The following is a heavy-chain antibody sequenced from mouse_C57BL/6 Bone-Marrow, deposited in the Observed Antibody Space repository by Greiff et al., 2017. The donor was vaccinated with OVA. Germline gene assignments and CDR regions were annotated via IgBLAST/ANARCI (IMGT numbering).Heavy chain of an antibody. D-gene: IGHD2-3*01. CDR2: IDPSDSYT. V-gene: IGHV1-69*01. J-gene: IGHJ2*01. CDR3: ARWDGYSPYYFDY. CDR1: GYTFTSYW. Sequence: VQLQQPGAELVMPGASVKLSCKASGYTFTSYWMHWVKQRPGQGLEWIGEIDPSDSYTNYNQKFKGKSTLTVDKSSSTAYMQLSSLTSEDSAVYYCARWDGYSPYYFDYWGQGTTLTVSS.